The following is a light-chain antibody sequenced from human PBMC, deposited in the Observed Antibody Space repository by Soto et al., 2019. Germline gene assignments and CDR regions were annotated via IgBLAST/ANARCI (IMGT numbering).Light chain of an antibody. CDR1: QSISSY. CDR2: KAS. CDR3: QKYNTYAT. V-gene: IGKV1-5*03. Sequence: DIQMTQSPSTLSASVGDRVTITCRASQSISSYLAWYQQKPGKAPKLLIYKASNLESGVPSRFSGSGSGTEITLTISSLQPDDFATYYCQKYNTYATFGQGTKVEIK. J-gene: IGKJ1*01.